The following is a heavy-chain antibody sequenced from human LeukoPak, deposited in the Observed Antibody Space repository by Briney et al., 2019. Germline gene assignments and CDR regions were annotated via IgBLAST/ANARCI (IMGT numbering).Heavy chain of an antibody. CDR3: ASSSSSWYFNYYYYMDV. J-gene: IGHJ6*03. CDR1: GFTFSSYG. V-gene: IGHV3-30*03. Sequence: GGSLRLSCAASGFTFSSYGMHWVRQAPGKGLEWVVVISYDGSNKYYADSVKGRFTISRDNSKNTLYLQMNSLRAEDTAVYYCASSSSSWYFNYYYYMDVWGQGTLVTVSS. D-gene: IGHD6-13*01. CDR2: ISYDGSNK.